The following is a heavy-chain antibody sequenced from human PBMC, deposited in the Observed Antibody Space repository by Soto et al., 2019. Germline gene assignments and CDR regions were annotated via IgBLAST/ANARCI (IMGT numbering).Heavy chain of an antibody. Sequence: SETLSLTCTVSGGSISSSIYYWGWIRQPPGKGLEWIGSIYYSGSTYYNPSLKSRVTISVDTSKNQFSLKLSSVTAADTAVYYCASDYGDYVYNWFDPWGQGTLVTVSS. CDR2: IYYSGST. CDR1: GGSISSSIYY. D-gene: IGHD4-17*01. V-gene: IGHV4-39*01. J-gene: IGHJ5*02. CDR3: ASDYGDYVYNWFDP.